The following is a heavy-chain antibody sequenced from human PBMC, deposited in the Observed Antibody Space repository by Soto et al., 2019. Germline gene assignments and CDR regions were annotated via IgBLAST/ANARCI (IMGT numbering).Heavy chain of an antibody. V-gene: IGHV5-51*01. J-gene: IGHJ4*02. Sequence: PGESLKISCKASGYSFTSYWIGWVRQMPGKGLEWMGIIYPGDSDTRYSPSFQGQVTISADKSISTAYLQWSSLKASDTAMYYCARRGYCSGGSCYGAPIDYWGQGTLVTVSS. CDR2: IYPGDSDT. CDR3: ARRGYCSGGSCYGAPIDY. D-gene: IGHD2-15*01. CDR1: GYSFTSYW.